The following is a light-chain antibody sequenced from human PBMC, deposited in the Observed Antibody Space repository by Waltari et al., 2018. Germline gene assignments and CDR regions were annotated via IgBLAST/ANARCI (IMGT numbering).Light chain of an antibody. CDR2: WAS. CDR1: QTLLYRSNNKNY. V-gene: IGKV4-1*01. CDR3: QQYYTSPPK. Sequence: DIVMTQSPDSLAVSLGERATINCKSSQTLLYRSNNKNYLAWYQHKPGQPPKLPIYWASTRQSRFPDRFSGSGSGTDFTLTISSMHAEDVAVYYCQQYYTSPPKLGPGTKVVIK. J-gene: IGKJ3*01.